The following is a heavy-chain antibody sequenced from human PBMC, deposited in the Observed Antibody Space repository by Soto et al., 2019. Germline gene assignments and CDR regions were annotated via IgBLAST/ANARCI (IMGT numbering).Heavy chain of an antibody. J-gene: IGHJ6*02. D-gene: IGHD2-15*01. CDR2: ILPTCGTA. Sequence: QVQLVQSGAEVKKPGSSVKVSCKASGGTFSSYAISWVRQAPGQGLEWMGGILPTCGTANYAQKFQGRVPITADKPPSKAYMERSRVRSEDMAVYYCARDCSGEGTGGGGAYDYYYYGTDVWGQGTTVTVSS. V-gene: IGHV1-69*06. CDR3: ARDCSGEGTGGGGAYDYYYYGTDV. CDR1: GGTFSSYA.